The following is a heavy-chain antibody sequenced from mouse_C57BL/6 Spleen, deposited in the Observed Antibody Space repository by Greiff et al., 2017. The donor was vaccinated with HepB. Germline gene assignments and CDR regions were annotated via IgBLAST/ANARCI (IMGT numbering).Heavy chain of an antibody. V-gene: IGHV1-22*01. CDR1: GYTFTDYN. CDR2: INPNNGGT. Sequence: EVQLQQSGPELVKPGASVKMSCKASGYTFTDYNMHWVKQSHGKSLEWIGYINPNNGGTSYNQKFKGKATLTVNKSSSTAYMERRSLTSEDSAVYYCARAYDGYSWFAYWGQGTLVTVSA. D-gene: IGHD2-3*01. J-gene: IGHJ3*01. CDR3: ARAYDGYSWFAY.